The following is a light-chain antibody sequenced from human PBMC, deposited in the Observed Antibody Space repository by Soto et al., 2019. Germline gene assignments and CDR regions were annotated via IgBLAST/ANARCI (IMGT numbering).Light chain of an antibody. V-gene: IGLV1-44*01. CDR1: SSNIGGYA. CDR2: SNN. J-gene: IGLJ3*02. CDR3: AAWDDSLNGVM. Sequence: QSALTQPPSASGTPGQRVTISCSGSSSNIGGYAVNWYQQLPGTAPKLLIYSNNQRPSGVPDRFSGSRSGTSASLAISGLQSDDEADYYCAAWDDSLNGVMFGGGTKVTVL.